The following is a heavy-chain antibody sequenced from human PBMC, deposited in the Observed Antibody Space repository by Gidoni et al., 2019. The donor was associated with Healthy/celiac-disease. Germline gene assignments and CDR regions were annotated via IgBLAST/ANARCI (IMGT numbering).Heavy chain of an antibody. Sequence: QVQLVQSGAEVKKPGASVKVSCKASGYTFTSYAMHWVRQAPGQRLEWMGWINAGNGNTKYSQKFQGRVTITRDTSASTAYMELSSLRSEDTAVYYCARVGIARGLFGGNAFDIWGQGTMVTVSS. V-gene: IGHV1-3*01. J-gene: IGHJ3*02. CDR2: INAGNGNT. D-gene: IGHD3-16*01. CDR3: ARVGIARGLFGGNAFDI. CDR1: GYTFTSYA.